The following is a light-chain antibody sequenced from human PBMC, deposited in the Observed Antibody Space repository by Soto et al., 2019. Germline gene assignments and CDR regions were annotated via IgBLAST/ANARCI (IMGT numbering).Light chain of an antibody. CDR3: QQRSNWPIT. Sequence: EIVLTQSPSTLSLSPGESATLSCRASRSVSNYLAWYQRKPGQAPRLLIYDASKRTTDIPAWFSGGASGKVFTLTISRLEPDVFAVYYWQQRSNWPITFGQGTRLEIK. CDR2: DAS. CDR1: RSVSNY. J-gene: IGKJ5*01. V-gene: IGKV3-11*01.